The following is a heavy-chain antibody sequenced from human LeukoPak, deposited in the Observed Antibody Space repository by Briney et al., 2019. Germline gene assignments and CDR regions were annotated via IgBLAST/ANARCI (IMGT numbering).Heavy chain of an antibody. J-gene: IGHJ4*02. CDR1: GFTFSNYA. CDR3: ARGPGHQYYLDY. CDR2: ISYDGSNE. Sequence: PGGSLRLSCAASGFTFSNYAMNWVRQAPGKGLEWVAVISYDGSNEYYAESVKGRFTISRDNSKNTLYLHMNSLRAEDTAVYYCARGPGHQYYLDYWGQGTQVTVSS. V-gene: IGHV3-30-3*01.